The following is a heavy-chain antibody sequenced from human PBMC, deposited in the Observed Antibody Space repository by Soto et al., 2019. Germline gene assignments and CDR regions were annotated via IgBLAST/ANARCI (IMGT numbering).Heavy chain of an antibody. CDR1: GFTFSSYG. J-gene: IGHJ3*02. Sequence: QVQLVESGGGVVQPGRSLRLSCAASGFTFSSYGMHWVRQAPGKGLEWVAVIWYDGSNKYYADSVKGRFTISRDNSKNTLYLQMNSLRAEDTAVYYCARVAYSSGWTDAFDIWGHGTMVTVSS. V-gene: IGHV3-33*01. CDR2: IWYDGSNK. D-gene: IGHD6-19*01. CDR3: ARVAYSSGWTDAFDI.